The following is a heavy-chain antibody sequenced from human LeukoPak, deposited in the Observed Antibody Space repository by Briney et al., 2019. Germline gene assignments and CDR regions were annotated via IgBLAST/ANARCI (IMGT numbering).Heavy chain of an antibody. CDR2: VNHEGDS. CDR3: ARGSNYVSNYYFDV. Sequence: SETLSLTCAVYGVSLRGYYWSWIRQSPEKGLGWIGEVNHEGDSIYSPSLKSRLTLSVDMSKNQFSLNLRSVTAADTAVYFCARGSNYVSNYYFDVWGKGTTVIVSS. J-gene: IGHJ6*03. D-gene: IGHD4-11*01. V-gene: IGHV4-34*01. CDR1: GVSLRGYY.